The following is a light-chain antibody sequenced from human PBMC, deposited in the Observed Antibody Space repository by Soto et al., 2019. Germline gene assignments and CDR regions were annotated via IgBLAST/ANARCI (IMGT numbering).Light chain of an antibody. V-gene: IGKV1-39*01. CDR3: QQSYSTPWT. J-gene: IGKJ1*01. CDR2: GAS. Sequence: DIQMTQSPSSLSASVGDRVTITCRASQSISSSLNWYQQKPGNSPKVLLYGASILQTGVPSRFRGSGSGTDFTLTIRSLQPEDSATYYCQQSYSTPWTFGQGTKVDIK. CDR1: QSISSS.